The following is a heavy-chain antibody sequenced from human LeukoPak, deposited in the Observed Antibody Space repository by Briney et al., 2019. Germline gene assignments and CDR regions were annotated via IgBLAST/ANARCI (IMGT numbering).Heavy chain of an antibody. J-gene: IGHJ4*02. V-gene: IGHV4-59*01. CDR3: ARDGRLQYYFDY. CDR2: VYYSGST. D-gene: IGHD5-24*01. Sequence: TSETLSLTCIVSGGSIRSYYWSWIRQPPGKGLEWIGYVYYSGSTKYNPSLKSRVTISVDTSKNQFSLRLSSVTAADTAVYYCARDGRLQYYFDYWGQGTLGTVSS. CDR1: GGSIRSYY.